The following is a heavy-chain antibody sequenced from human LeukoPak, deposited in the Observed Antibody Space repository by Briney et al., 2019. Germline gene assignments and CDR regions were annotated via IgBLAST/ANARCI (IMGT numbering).Heavy chain of an antibody. D-gene: IGHD1-26*01. CDR2: ISWNSGSI. V-gene: IGHV3-9*01. CDR3: VHGTYYFDY. J-gene: IGHJ4*02. CDR1: GFTFDDYA. Sequence: GGSLRLSCAASGFTFDDYAMHWVRQAPGKGLEWVSGISWNSGSIGYADSVKGRFTISRDNAKNSLYLQMNSLRAEDTALYYCVHGTYYFDYWGQGTLVTVSS.